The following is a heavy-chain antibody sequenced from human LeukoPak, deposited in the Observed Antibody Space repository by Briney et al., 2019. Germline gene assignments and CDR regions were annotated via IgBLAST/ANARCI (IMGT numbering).Heavy chain of an antibody. V-gene: IGHV3-21*01. Sequence: NPGGSLRLSCAATGFTFSSYAMGWVRQAPGKGLEWVSSISSSSSYIYYADSVKGRFTISRDNAKNSLYLQMNSLRAEDTAVYYCARDSSIFGVVISYYFDYWGQGTLVTVSS. J-gene: IGHJ4*02. CDR2: ISSSSSYI. CDR3: ARDSSIFGVVISYYFDY. CDR1: GFTFSSYA. D-gene: IGHD3-3*01.